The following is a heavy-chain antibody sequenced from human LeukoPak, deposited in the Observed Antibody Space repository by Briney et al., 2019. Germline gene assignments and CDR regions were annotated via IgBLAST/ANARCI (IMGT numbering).Heavy chain of an antibody. V-gene: IGHV4-39*01. CDR3: ARHGHHGDHDY. J-gene: IGHJ4*02. CDR2: VYYTGST. D-gene: IGHD2-21*02. CDR1: GGSISSTSYF. Sequence: NPSETLSLTCAVSGGSISSTSYFWGWIRQPPGKGLEWIGSVYYTGSTYYNLSLKSRVTISVDTSKNQFSLRLSSVTAADTAVYYCARHGHHGDHDYWGQGTLVTVSS.